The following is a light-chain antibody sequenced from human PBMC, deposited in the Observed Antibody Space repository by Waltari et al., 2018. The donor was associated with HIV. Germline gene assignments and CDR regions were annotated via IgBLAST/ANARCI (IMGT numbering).Light chain of an antibody. V-gene: IGLV3-1*01. CDR3: QAWDSWD. Sequence: SYELKQPPSVSVSPGQTANITCSGDKLGDRYVCWYQQRPGQSPVLVMYQYSKRPSGIPERFSGSNSGNTATLTISGTQAMDAADYYCQAWDSWDFGGGTKLTVL. CDR2: QYS. J-gene: IGLJ2*01. CDR1: KLGDRY.